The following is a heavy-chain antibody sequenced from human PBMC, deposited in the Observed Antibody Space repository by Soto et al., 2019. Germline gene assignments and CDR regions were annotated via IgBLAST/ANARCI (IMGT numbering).Heavy chain of an antibody. CDR3: AREHGGYSGYVSHFDY. J-gene: IGHJ4*02. Sequence: GGSLRLSCAASGFTFDDYGMSWVRQAPGKGLEWVSGINWNGGSTGYADSVKGRFTISRDNAKNSLYLQMNSLRAEDTALYYCAREHGGYSGYVSHFDYWGQGTLVTVSS. CDR1: GFTFDDYG. D-gene: IGHD5-12*01. V-gene: IGHV3-20*04. CDR2: INWNGGST.